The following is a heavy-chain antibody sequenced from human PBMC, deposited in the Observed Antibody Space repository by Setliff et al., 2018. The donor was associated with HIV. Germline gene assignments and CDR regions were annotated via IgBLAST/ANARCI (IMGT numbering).Heavy chain of an antibody. CDR2: ISNTGSHI. CDR3: ARDYNINYYYGLDA. J-gene: IGHJ6*02. D-gene: IGHD3-10*01. Sequence: GGSLRLSCATSGFAFDIYDMNWVRQAPGKGLESVSYISNTGSHIDYIDSLKGRFTISRDNAKNSLYLQMNSLRDEDTAVYYCARDYNINYYYGLDAWGQGTTVTVSS. V-gene: IGHV3-48*03. CDR1: GFAFDIYD.